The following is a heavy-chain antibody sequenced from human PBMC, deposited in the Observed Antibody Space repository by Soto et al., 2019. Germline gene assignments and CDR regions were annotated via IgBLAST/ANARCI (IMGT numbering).Heavy chain of an antibody. Sequence: GGYLRLSCAASGFTFSSYGMHWVRQAPGKGLEWVAVISYDGSNKYYADSVKGRFTISRDNSKNTLYLQMNSLRAEDTAVYYCAKEHYDFWSGYYPDYYYVMYVRGQRSTVTVSS. CDR2: ISYDGSNK. CDR3: AKEHYDFWSGYYPDYYYVMYV. D-gene: IGHD3-3*01. V-gene: IGHV3-30*18. CDR1: GFTFSSYG. J-gene: IGHJ6*02.